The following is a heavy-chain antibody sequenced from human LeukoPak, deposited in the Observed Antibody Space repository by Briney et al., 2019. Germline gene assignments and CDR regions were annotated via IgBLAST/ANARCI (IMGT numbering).Heavy chain of an antibody. CDR2: ISSSGSTI. Sequence: GGSLRLSCAASGFTFSDYYMSWIRQAPGKGLEWVSYISSSGSTIYYADSVKGRFTISRDNAKNTLYLQMNSMRAEDTAVYYCARKTYYDFWSGYYDYNWFDPWGQGTLVTVSS. CDR1: GFTFSDYY. CDR3: ARKTYYDFWSGYYDYNWFDP. D-gene: IGHD3-3*01. V-gene: IGHV3-11*04. J-gene: IGHJ5*02.